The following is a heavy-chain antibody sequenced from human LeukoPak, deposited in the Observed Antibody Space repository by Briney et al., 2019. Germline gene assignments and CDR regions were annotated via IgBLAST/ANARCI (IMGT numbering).Heavy chain of an antibody. CDR1: GGSISGYF. J-gene: IGHJ4*02. D-gene: IGHD6-6*01. CDR3: ARGQSSSSSNFDY. V-gene: IGHV4-59*01. Sequence: SETLSLTCTVSGGSISGYFWNWIRQPPGKGLEWIGYIYYSGSINYNPSLKSRVTMSVDTSKNQFSLKMSSVTAADTAVYYCARGQSSSSSNFDYWGQGTLVTVSS. CDR2: IYYSGSI.